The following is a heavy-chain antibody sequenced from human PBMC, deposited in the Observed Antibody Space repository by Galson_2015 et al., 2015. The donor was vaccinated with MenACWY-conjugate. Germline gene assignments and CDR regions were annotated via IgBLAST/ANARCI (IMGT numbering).Heavy chain of an antibody. Sequence: SLRLRRAASGLTFSRSGMHWVRQAPGMGLEWVAVISYAGSNKYYADSVKGRFTISRDNSKNTLYLQMNSLRAEDTAVYYCAKARRGRVVVTATTDYWVQGTLVAVSS. CDR3: AKARRGRVVVTATTDY. J-gene: IGHJ4*02. CDR2: ISYAGSNK. CDR1: GLTFSRSG. D-gene: IGHD2-21*02. V-gene: IGHV3-30*18.